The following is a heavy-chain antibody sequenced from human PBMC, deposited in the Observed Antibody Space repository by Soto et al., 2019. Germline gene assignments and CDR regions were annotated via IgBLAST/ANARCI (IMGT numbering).Heavy chain of an antibody. J-gene: IGHJ6*02. Sequence: PSETLSLTCTVSGGAISTYYWSWIRQLPGEGLEWIGYIYYSGSTNYNPSLKSRVTIPVDTSKNQFSLKLSSVTAADTAVYYCARDPYGSGNHYYSGMDVWGQGTTVTVSS. V-gene: IGHV4-59*12. CDR2: IYYSGST. D-gene: IGHD3-10*01. CDR3: ARDPYGSGNHYYSGMDV. CDR1: GGAISTYY.